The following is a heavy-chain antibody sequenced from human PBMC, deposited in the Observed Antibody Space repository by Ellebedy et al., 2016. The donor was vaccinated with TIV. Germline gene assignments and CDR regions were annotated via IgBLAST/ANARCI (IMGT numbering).Heavy chain of an antibody. V-gene: IGHV3-53*01. CDR3: ARATQYNRGDN. D-gene: IGHD1-1*01. J-gene: IGHJ4*02. CDR1: GFTVSSYY. Sequence: LSLTCXASGFTVSSYYMNWVRQVPGKGLEWVSIIYIDGRPFYADSVQGRFTISRDNSKNTLSLQMNSLRVEDTAVYYCARATQYNRGDNWGRGTLVTVSA. CDR2: IYIDGRP.